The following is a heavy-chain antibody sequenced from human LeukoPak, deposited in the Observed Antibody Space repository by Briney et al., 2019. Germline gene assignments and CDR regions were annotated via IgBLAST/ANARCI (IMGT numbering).Heavy chain of an antibody. CDR1: GGTFSSYA. J-gene: IGHJ6*03. Sequence: SVKVSCKASGGTFSSYAISWVRQAPGQGLEWIGGIIPIFGTANYAQKFQGRVTITADESTSTAYMELSSLRSEDTAVYYCARPTVTGEYYYYYMDVWGKGTTVTVSS. D-gene: IGHD4-11*01. CDR2: IIPIFGTA. CDR3: ARPTVTGEYYYYYMDV. V-gene: IGHV1-69*01.